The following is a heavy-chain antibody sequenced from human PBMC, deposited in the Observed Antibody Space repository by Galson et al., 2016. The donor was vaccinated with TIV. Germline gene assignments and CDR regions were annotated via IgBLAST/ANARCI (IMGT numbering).Heavy chain of an antibody. CDR2: INPVFGIP. V-gene: IGHV1-69*05. CDR3: ASPVSHTPPMRLHDYYYMNV. CDR1: GGTFSSSG. J-gene: IGHJ6*03. D-gene: IGHD5-24*01. Sequence: SVKVSCKASGGTFSSSGISWVRQAPGQGLEWMGGINPVFGIPHYAQTFQGRVTITTDDATRTAYMELSSLRSEDTAVYYCASPVSHTPPMRLHDYYYMNVWGKGTTVTVSS.